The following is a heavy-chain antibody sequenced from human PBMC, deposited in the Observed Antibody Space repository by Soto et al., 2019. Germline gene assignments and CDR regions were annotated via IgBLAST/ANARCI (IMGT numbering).Heavy chain of an antibody. CDR2: IYYSGST. Sequence: SETLSLTCTVSGGSISNYYWSWIRQPPGKGLEWIGYIYYSGSTNYNPSLKSRVTISVDTSKNQFSLKLSSVTAADTAVYYCANYPTTVTSDYWGQGTLVTVSS. J-gene: IGHJ4*02. D-gene: IGHD4-17*01. CDR1: GGSISNYY. CDR3: ANYPTTVTSDY. V-gene: IGHV4-59*01.